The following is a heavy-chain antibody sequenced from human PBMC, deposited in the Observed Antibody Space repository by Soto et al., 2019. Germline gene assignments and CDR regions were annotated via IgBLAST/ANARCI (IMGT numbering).Heavy chain of an antibody. J-gene: IGHJ4*02. Sequence: QVHLVQSGAEVKKPGASVKVSCQGSGYAFTTYGITWVRQAPGQGLEWMGWISAHNVNTNYAQKLQGRVTVTRHTSTSTAYMELRSLRYDATAVYYCARGRYGDYWGQGALVTVSS. CDR1: GYAFTTYG. CDR3: ARGRYGDY. V-gene: IGHV1-18*01. CDR2: ISAHNVNT. D-gene: IGHD1-1*01.